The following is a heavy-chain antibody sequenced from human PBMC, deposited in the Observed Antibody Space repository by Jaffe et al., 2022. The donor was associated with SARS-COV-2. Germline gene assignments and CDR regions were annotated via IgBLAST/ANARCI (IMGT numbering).Heavy chain of an antibody. D-gene: IGHD6-13*01. V-gene: IGHV3-30-3*01. CDR1: GFTFSSYA. CDR2: ISYDGSNK. Sequence: QVQLVESGGGVVQPGRSLRLSCAASGFTFSSYAMHWVRQAPGKGLEWVAVISYDGSNKYYADSVKGRFTISRDNSKNTLYLQMNSLRAEDTAVYYCARGGVAAGILDYWGQGTLVTVSS. J-gene: IGHJ4*02. CDR3: ARGGVAAGILDY.